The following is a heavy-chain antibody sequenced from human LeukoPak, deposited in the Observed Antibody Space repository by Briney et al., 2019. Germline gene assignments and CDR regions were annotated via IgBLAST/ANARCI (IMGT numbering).Heavy chain of an antibody. CDR2: MRYGESDT. CDR1: GFTFSSYG. CDR3: AKDWSTNWSKWFDH. D-gene: IGHD2-2*01. V-gene: IGHV3-30*02. J-gene: IGHJ5*02. Sequence: PGGSLRLSCAAPGFTFSSYGIHWVRQVPGKGLEWLAFMRYGESDTHYTDSVKGRFTISRDNSKNTLYLQMNSLRGGDTGIYYCAKDWSTNWSKWFDHWGQGTLVTVSS.